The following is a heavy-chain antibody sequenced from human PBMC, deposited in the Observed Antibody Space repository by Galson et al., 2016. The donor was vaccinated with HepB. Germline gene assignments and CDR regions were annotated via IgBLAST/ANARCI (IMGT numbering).Heavy chain of an antibody. V-gene: IGHV3-33*08. CDR2: IWHDGTTK. D-gene: IGHD4-17*01. CDR3: ARDTVTTVDY. J-gene: IGHJ4*02. CDR1: GFSVSSKY. Sequence: SLRLSCAASGFSVSSKYMSWVRQAPGKGLQWVALIWHDGTTKYSTESVEGRVTISRDDFKNTVYLQMSSLRAEDTAMYYCARDTVTTVDYWGQGTQVTVAS.